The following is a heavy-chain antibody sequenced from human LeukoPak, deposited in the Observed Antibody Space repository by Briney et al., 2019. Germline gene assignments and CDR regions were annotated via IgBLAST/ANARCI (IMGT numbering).Heavy chain of an antibody. CDR1: GYSFTSCW. V-gene: IGHV5-51*01. Sequence: GESLKISWKGSGYSFTSCWICWVRQMPGKGLEWRGIIYAGDSNTRYSPSFQGQVTISADKSISTAYLQWSSLKASDTAMYYCARRYYDSSGYYYNWGQGTLVTVSS. CDR3: ARRYYDSSGYYYN. CDR2: IYAGDSNT. J-gene: IGHJ4*02. D-gene: IGHD3-22*01.